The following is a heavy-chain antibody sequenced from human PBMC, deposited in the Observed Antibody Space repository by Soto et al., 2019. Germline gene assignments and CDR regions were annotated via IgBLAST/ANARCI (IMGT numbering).Heavy chain of an antibody. D-gene: IGHD6-13*01. CDR1: GGSISSYY. CDR3: ARDMEGEAAAGTTGYYYGMDV. Sequence: SETLSLTCTVSGGSISSYYWSWIRQPPGKGLEWIGYIYYSGSTNYNPSLKSRVTISVDTSKNQFSLKLSSVTAADTAVYYCARDMEGEAAAGTTGYYYGMDVWGQGTTITVS. V-gene: IGHV4-59*01. CDR2: IYYSGST. J-gene: IGHJ6*02.